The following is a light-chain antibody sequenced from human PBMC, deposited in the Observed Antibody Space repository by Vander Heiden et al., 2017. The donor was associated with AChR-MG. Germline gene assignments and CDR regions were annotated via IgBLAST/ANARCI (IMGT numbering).Light chain of an antibody. CDR3: HQYNSWPYT. CDR2: GAS. J-gene: IGKJ2*01. V-gene: IGKV3-15*01. CDR1: QSVTST. Sequence: EVVMTQSPATPSVSPGERATLSCRASQSVTSTLAWYQQQPGQVPRLLIYGASTRAAGIPARCGSSGSGTEFTLTISSLQSEDFAVYYCHQYNSWPYTFGQGTKLEIK.